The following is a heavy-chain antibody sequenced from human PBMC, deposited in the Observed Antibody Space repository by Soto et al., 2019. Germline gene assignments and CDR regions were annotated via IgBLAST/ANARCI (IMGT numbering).Heavy chain of an antibody. CDR1: VGSVSTADYF. J-gene: IGHJ4*02. D-gene: IGHD2-15*01. Sequence: PSETLSLTCTVSVGSVSTADYFWAWIRQPPGKGLEFIGSIHSSGGTFYSPSLKSRVSISIDKSKNHFSLRLTSVTAGDTAVYFCASVVVGATRQSGSDHWGQGTLVTVSS. CDR2: IHSSGGT. V-gene: IGHV4-39*02. CDR3: ASVVVGATRQSGSDH.